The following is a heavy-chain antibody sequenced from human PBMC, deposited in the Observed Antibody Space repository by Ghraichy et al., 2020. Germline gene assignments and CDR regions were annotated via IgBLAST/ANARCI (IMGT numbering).Heavy chain of an antibody. D-gene: IGHD1-26*01. CDR1: GFTFSSYA. V-gene: IGHV3-23*01. Sequence: GGSLRLSCAASGFTFSSYAMSWVRQAPGKGLEWVSALSDSGGSTYYADSVKGRFTISSDNSKNTLYLQMNSLRAEDTAVYYCARGPGGVGATVPVNWGQGTLVTVSS. J-gene: IGHJ4*02. CDR3: ARGPGGVGATVPVN. CDR2: LSDSGGST.